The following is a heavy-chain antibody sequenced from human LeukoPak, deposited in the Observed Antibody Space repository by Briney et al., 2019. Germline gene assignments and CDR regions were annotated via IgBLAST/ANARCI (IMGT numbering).Heavy chain of an antibody. J-gene: IGHJ4*02. V-gene: IGHV4-39*01. CDR1: SGSISSSRYY. D-gene: IGHD3-22*01. Sequence: SETLSLTCTVSSGSISSSRYYCRSIRQPPGKGREWIGSIYYSGNTYYTPSLKSRVTISVDTSKNQFSLKLSSVTAADTAVYYCARRNYYDSSGYFDYWGQGTLVTVSS. CDR2: IYYSGNT. CDR3: ARRNYYDSSGYFDY.